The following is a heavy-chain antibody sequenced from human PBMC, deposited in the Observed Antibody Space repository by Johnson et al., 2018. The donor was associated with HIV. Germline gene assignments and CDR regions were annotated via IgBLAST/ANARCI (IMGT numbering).Heavy chain of an antibody. Sequence: QLVESGGGVVQPGRSLRLSCAASGFTFSNYGMHWVRQAPGKGLAWVAFIRYDGSNKYYAESVKGRFTISRDNSKNTLYLQMNSLRAEDTAVYYCARGDNYYDSRGYYFAFDIWGQGTMVTVSS. CDR2: IRYDGSNK. CDR1: GFTFSNYG. J-gene: IGHJ3*02. D-gene: IGHD3-22*01. V-gene: IGHV3-30*02. CDR3: ARGDNYYDSRGYYFAFDI.